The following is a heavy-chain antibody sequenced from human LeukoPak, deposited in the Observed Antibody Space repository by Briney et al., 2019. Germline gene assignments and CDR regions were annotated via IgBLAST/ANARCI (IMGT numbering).Heavy chain of an antibody. CDR1: GGSFSGYY. Sequence: SETMSLTCAVYGGSFSGYYWSWIRQPPGKGLEWIGEINHSGSTNYNPSLKSRVTISVDTSKNQFSLKLSSVTAADTAVYYCARVSSSWYQDWYFDLWGRGTLVTVSS. CDR3: ARVSSSWYQDWYFDL. V-gene: IGHV4-34*01. J-gene: IGHJ2*01. CDR2: INHSGST. D-gene: IGHD6-13*01.